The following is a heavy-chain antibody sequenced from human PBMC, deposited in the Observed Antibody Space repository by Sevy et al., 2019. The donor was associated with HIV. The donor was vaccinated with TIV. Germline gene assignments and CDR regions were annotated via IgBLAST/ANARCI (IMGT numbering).Heavy chain of an antibody. CDR1: GFTFSSYW. V-gene: IGHV3-7*01. D-gene: IGHD6-19*01. J-gene: IGHJ4*02. CDR2: IKQDGSEK. CDR3: ARFPYGSGWTTFDY. Sequence: GGSLRLSCAASGFTFSSYWMSWVRQAPGKGLEWVANIKQDGSEKYYVDSVKGRFTISRDNAKNSLYLQMNSLRAEDTAVSYCARFPYGSGWTTFDYWGQGTLVTVSS.